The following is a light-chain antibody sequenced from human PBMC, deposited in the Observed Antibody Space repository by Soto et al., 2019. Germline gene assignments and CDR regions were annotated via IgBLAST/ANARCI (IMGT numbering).Light chain of an antibody. CDR2: EVS. V-gene: IGLV2-8*01. CDR1: SSDVGGYNY. Sequence: QSALTQPPSASGSPGQSVTISCTGTSSDVGGYNYVSWYQQHPGKVPKLMIYEVSKRPSGVPDRFSGSKSGNTASLTVSGLQAKDEADYYCISYAGSNNVVFGGGTKLTVL. CDR3: ISYAGSNNVV. J-gene: IGLJ2*01.